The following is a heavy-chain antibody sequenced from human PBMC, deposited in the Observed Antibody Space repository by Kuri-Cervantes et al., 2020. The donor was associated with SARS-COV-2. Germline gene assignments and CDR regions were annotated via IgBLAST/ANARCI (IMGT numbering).Heavy chain of an antibody. Sequence: SETLSLTCAAYGGSFSGYYWSWIRQPPGKGLEWIGEINHSGSTNYNPSLKSRVTISVDTSKNQFSLKLSSVTAADTAVYYCARHGLRYYGSGSLTTFDYWGQGTLVTVSS. J-gene: IGHJ4*02. CDR3: ARHGLRYYGSGSLTTFDY. V-gene: IGHV4-34*01. CDR1: GGSFSGYY. D-gene: IGHD3-10*01. CDR2: INHSGST.